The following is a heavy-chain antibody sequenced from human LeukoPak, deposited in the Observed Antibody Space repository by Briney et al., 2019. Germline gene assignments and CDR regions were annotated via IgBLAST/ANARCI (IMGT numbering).Heavy chain of an antibody. CDR3: ARARRVIAARRQSDYYFDY. D-gene: IGHD6-6*01. CDR1: GGSFSGYY. J-gene: IGHJ4*02. CDR2: INHSGST. Sequence: SETLSLTCAVCGGSFSGYYWSWIRQPPGKGLEWIGEINHSGSTNYNPSLKSRVTISVDTSKNQFSLKLSSVTAADTAVYYCARARRVIAARRQSDYYFDYWGQGTLVTVSS. V-gene: IGHV4-34*01.